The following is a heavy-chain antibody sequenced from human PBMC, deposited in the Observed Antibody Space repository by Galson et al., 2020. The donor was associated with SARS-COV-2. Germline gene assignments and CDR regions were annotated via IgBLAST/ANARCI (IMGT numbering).Heavy chain of an antibody. J-gene: IGHJ4*02. CDR2: MYPTENS. CDR3: LKEGYTIYPDY. V-gene: IGHV3-53*01. D-gene: IGHD6-13*01. CDR1: GSTVSRRY. Sequence: GEPLKICCAASGSTVSRRYISWVRQAPGKGLERVSLMYPTENSFYADSVKGRFTLSRDNSRNTLFLQMNNLRAEDTAVYYCLKEGYTIYPDYWGQGTLVTVSS.